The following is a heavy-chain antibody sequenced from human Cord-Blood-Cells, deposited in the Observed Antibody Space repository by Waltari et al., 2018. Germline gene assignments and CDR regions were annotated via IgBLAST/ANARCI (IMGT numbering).Heavy chain of an antibody. J-gene: IGHJ4*02. Sequence: QVQLQESGPGLVKPSETLSLTCTVSGGSISSYYWSWSRQPPGKGLEWIGYIYYNGSTNSNPSLESRVTISVDTSKNQFALKLSAVTAADTAVYYCARLQGGSSWYDYWGQGTLVTVSS. D-gene: IGHD6-13*01. V-gene: IGHV4-59*08. CDR1: GGSISSYY. CDR2: IYYNGST. CDR3: ARLQGGSSWYDY.